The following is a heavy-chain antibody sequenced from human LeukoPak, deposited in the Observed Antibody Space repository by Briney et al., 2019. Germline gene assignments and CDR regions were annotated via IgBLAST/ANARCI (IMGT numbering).Heavy chain of an antibody. Sequence: GGSLRLSCAASGFTFTDYAIHWVRQAPGKERECLAVISYDGDNKYYPDSVKGRFTISRDNSKNTVYLQMNSLRVEDTAVYFCAREYYSGNYYVFDYWGQGTLVTVSS. CDR3: AREYYSGNYYVFDY. J-gene: IGHJ4*02. D-gene: IGHD1-26*01. CDR2: ISYDGDNK. V-gene: IGHV3-30-3*01. CDR1: GFTFTDYA.